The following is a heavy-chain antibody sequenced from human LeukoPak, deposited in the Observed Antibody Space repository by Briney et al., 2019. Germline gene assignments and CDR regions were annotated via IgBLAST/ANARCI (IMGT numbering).Heavy chain of an antibody. Sequence: SETLSLTCTVSGGSISSSNYYWGWIRQPPGKGLEWIGSIYYSGSTSYNPSLKSRVTISVDTSKNQFSLKLSSVTAADTAVYYCARGTDYYDSSGYPIDAFDIWGQGTMVTVSS. V-gene: IGHV4-39*07. CDR2: IYYSGST. D-gene: IGHD3-22*01. CDR1: GGSISSSNYY. CDR3: ARGTDYYDSSGYPIDAFDI. J-gene: IGHJ3*02.